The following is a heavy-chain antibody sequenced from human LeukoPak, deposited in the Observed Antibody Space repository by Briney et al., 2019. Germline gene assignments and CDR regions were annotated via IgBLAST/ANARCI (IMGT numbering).Heavy chain of an antibody. D-gene: IGHD2-2*01. CDR3: AREYCSSTSCFFDY. V-gene: IGHV3-33*01. CDR2: IGYDGSNK. Sequence: GGSLRLSCAASGFTFSSYGMHWVRQAPGKGLEWVAVIGYDGSNKYYADSVKGRFSISRDNSKNTLYLQMNSLRAEDTAVYYCAREYCSSTSCFFDYWGQGTLVTVSS. J-gene: IGHJ4*02. CDR1: GFTFSSYG.